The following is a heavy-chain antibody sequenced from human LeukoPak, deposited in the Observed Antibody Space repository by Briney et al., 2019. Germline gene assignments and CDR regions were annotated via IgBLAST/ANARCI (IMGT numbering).Heavy chain of an antibody. V-gene: IGHV4-59*01. CDR1: GASISSYY. D-gene: IGHD6-25*01. Sequence: SETLSLTCTVSGASISSYYWSWIRKPPGKELEWIGYISYSGSTNFNPSLMSRVTMSVDTSKNQFSLKLTSVSAVDTAVYYCARYQRSESRAMDVWGQGTTVTVSS. CDR3: ARYQRSESRAMDV. J-gene: IGHJ6*02. CDR2: ISYSGST.